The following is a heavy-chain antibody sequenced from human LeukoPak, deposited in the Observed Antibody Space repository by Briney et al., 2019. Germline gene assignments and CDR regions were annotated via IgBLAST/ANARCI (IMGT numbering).Heavy chain of an antibody. D-gene: IGHD3-22*01. CDR2: IIPIFGTA. CDR1: GGTFRSYA. V-gene: IGHV1-69*13. J-gene: IGHJ4*02. CDR3: ARGDDSTGFLYY. Sequence: SVKVSCKASGGTFRSYAISWVRQAPGQGLEWMGRIIPIFGTADYAQKFQGRVTIIADESTSTAYMELSSLRSEDTAMYYCARGDDSTGFLYYWGQGTLVIVSS.